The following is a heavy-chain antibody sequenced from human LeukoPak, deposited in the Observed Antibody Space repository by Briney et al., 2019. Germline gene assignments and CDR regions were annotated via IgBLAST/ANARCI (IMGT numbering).Heavy chain of an antibody. J-gene: IGHJ4*02. V-gene: IGHV3-30*18. CDR1: GFTFSSYG. Sequence: GGSLRLSCAASGFTFSSYGMHWVRQAPGKGLEWVAVISYDGSNKYYADSVKGRFTVSRDNSKNTLFLQMNSLRAEDTAVYYCAKDGGLWVSAHWGDSWGRGTLVTVSS. CDR2: ISYDGSNK. D-gene: IGHD7-27*01. CDR3: AKDGGLWVSAHWGDS.